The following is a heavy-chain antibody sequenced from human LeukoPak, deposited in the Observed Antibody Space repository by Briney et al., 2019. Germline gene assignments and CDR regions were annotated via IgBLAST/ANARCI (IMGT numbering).Heavy chain of an antibody. CDR1: GFTFSSYS. D-gene: IGHD3-22*01. Sequence: GGSLRLSCAASGFTFSSYSMNWVRQAPGKGLEWVSYISSSSSTIYYADSVKGRFTISRDNAKNSLYLQMNSLRDEDTAVYYCARDAYYDSSGYQTWTGAMTFDIWGQGTMVTVSS. V-gene: IGHV3-48*02. CDR2: ISSSSSTI. CDR3: ARDAYYDSSGYQTWTGAMTFDI. J-gene: IGHJ3*02.